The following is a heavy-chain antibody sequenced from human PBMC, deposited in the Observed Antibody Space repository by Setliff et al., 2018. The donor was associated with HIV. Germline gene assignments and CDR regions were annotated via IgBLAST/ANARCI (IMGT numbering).Heavy chain of an antibody. CDR2: IYYTGST. CDR1: GGSISSVGYY. D-gene: IGHD5-18*01. V-gene: IGHV4-31*03. CDR3: ARARYSYGYFYYMDV. J-gene: IGHJ6*03. Sequence: SKTLSLTCTVSGGSISSVGYYWSWIRQHPGKGLEWIGYIYYTGSTHDNPSLKSRVTISVDTSKNQLSLKLRSVTAADTAVYYCARARYSYGYFYYMDVWGKGTTVTVSS.